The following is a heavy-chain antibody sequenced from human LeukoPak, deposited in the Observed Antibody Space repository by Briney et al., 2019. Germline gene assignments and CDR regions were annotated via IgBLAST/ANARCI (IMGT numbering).Heavy chain of an antibody. V-gene: IGHV1-69*06. CDR1: GGTLSSYA. D-gene: IGHD1-26*01. Sequence: SVKVSCKASGGTLSSYAISRVRQAPGQGLEWMGGIIPIFGTANYAQKFQGRVTITADKSTSTAYMELSSLRSEDTAVYYCARDRTSGLGAFDIWGQGTMVTVSS. CDR3: ARDRTSGLGAFDI. CDR2: IIPIFGTA. J-gene: IGHJ3*02.